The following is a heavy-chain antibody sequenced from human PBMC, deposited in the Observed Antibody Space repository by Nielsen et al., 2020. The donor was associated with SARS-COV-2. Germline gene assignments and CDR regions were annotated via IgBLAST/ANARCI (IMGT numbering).Heavy chain of an antibody. CDR2: INAGKGDT. V-gene: IGHV1-3*01. Sequence: ASVKVSCKAFGYTFTTYAIHWVRQAPGQRLEWMGWINAGKGDTKYSQKFQGRVTITRDTSASTAYMELSSLRSEDTAVYYCARAREGLSYFDYWGQGTLVTVSS. CDR1: GYTFTTYA. CDR3: ARAREGLSYFDY. D-gene: IGHD3-10*01. J-gene: IGHJ4*02.